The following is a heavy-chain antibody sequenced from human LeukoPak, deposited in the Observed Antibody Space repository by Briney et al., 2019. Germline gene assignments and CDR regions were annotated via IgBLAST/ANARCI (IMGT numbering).Heavy chain of an antibody. D-gene: IGHD3-16*01. V-gene: IGHV3-7*01. CDR2: IKEDGREK. Sequence: GGSLRLSCAASGFTFSSYWMSWVRQAPGKGLEWVANIKEDGREKHYVDSVKGRFTTSRDNAKNSVYLQMNSLRVEDTAMYYCARQYNYGYEEFDYWGQGTLVTVSS. J-gene: IGHJ4*02. CDR3: ARQYNYGYEEFDY. CDR1: GFTFSSYW.